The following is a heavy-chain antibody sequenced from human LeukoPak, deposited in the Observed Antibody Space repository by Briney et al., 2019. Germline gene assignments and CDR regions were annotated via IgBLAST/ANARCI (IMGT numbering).Heavy chain of an antibody. CDR2: MNPKNGNT. CDR1: GYTFTSLD. V-gene: IGHV1-8*03. J-gene: IGHJ4*02. CDR3: ARASTIYGVDFDY. D-gene: IGHD4-17*01. Sequence: ASVKVSCKASGYTFTSLDISWVRQANGQGLGWLGWMNPKNGNTGYAQKFRGRVTITRNTSISTAYMELSSLRSEDTAVYYCARASTIYGVDFDYWGQGTLVTVSS.